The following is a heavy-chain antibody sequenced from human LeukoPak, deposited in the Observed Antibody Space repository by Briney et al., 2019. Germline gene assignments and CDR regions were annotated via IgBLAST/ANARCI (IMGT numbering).Heavy chain of an antibody. D-gene: IGHD3-10*01. Sequence: SETLSLTCTVSGGSISSSSYYWGWIRQPPGKGLEWIGSIYYSGSTYYNSSLKSRVTISVDTSKNQFSLKLSSVTAADTAVYYCARYSSSGWFGEPYYFDYWGQGTLVTVSS. J-gene: IGHJ4*02. CDR3: ARYSSSGWFGEPYYFDY. CDR1: GGSISSSSYY. V-gene: IGHV4-39*07. CDR2: IYYSGST.